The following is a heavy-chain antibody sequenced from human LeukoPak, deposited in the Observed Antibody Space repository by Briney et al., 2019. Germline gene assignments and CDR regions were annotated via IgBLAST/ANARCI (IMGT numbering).Heavy chain of an antibody. CDR1: GYTFTGYY. D-gene: IGHD1-26*01. J-gene: IGHJ3*01. CDR3: VRSGSDAFDV. V-gene: IGHV1-2*02. CDR2: IYPNSGDT. Sequence: ASVKVSCKASGYTFTGYYMHWVRQAPGQGLEWMGWIYPNSGDTKYAQKFQGRVTVTRDTSISTAFMEVNRLTSDDTAVCYCVRSGSDAFDVWGQGTMVTVSS.